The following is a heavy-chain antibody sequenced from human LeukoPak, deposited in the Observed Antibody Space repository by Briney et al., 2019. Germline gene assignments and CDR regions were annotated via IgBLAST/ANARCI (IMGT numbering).Heavy chain of an antibody. CDR2: IIPVFGTS. CDR1: GCTFRSYA. V-gene: IGHV1-69*13. CDR3: ARGILEGLDY. J-gene: IGHJ4*02. Sequence: GASVTVSCQASGCTFRSYAISWVRQAPGQGLAWMGGIIPVFGTSNYAQKFQGRVTITADESTRTGYMELSSLRSEDTAVYYCARGILEGLDYWGQGTLVTVSS.